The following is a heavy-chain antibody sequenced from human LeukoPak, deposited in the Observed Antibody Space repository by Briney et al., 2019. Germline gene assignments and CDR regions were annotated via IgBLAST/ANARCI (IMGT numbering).Heavy chain of an antibody. D-gene: IGHD3-10*01. Sequence: ASVKVSCKASGYTFTSYYMHWVRQAPGQGLEWMGIINPSGGSTSYAQKFQGRVTMTRDMSTSTVYMELSSLRSEDTAVYYCARDRVPMVRGVINNYYYYYMDVWGKGTTVTVSS. CDR2: INPSGGST. V-gene: IGHV1-46*01. CDR3: ARDRVPMVRGVINNYYYYYMDV. J-gene: IGHJ6*03. CDR1: GYTFTSYY.